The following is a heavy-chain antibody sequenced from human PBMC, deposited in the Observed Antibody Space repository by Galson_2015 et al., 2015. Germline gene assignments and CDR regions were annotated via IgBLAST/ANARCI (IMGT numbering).Heavy chain of an antibody. J-gene: IGHJ3*02. V-gene: IGHV3-74*01. Sequence: SLRLSCAASGFTFSSYWMHWVRPAPGKGLVWVSRINSDGSSTSYADSVKGRFTISRDNAKNTLYLQMNSLRAEDTAVYYCAREGARNWNDVQDDAFEIWGQGTMVTVSS. CDR2: INSDGSST. CDR1: GFTFSSYW. CDR3: AREGARNWNDVQDDAFEI. D-gene: IGHD1-1*01.